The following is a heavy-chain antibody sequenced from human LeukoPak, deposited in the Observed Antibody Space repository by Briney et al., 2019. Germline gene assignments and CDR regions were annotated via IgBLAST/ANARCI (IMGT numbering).Heavy chain of an antibody. Sequence: GGSLRPSCAASGFTFSIYAMSWVRQAPGKGLEWVSGINWNGGSTGYADSVKGRFTISRDNSKNTLYLQMNSLRAEDAAIYYCARDRRLASFDYGGQGTLVTVSS. CDR1: GFTFSIYA. D-gene: IGHD6-25*01. CDR2: INWNGGST. J-gene: IGHJ4*02. CDR3: ARDRRLASFDY. V-gene: IGHV3-20*04.